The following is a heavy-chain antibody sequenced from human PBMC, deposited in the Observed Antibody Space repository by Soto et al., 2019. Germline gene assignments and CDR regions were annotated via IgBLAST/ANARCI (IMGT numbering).Heavy chain of an antibody. CDR1: GESISSSSYY. Sequence: SETLSLTCIVSGESISSSSYYWGWIRQPPGKGLEWIGSIYYSGRTYYNPSFKSRVTISIDTSKNQFSLKLSSVTATDTAVYYCSRQRTTVVTQAYFDHWGQGALVTVSS. CDR2: IYYSGRT. J-gene: IGHJ4*02. V-gene: IGHV4-39*01. CDR3: SRQRTTVVTQAYFDH. D-gene: IGHD2-21*02.